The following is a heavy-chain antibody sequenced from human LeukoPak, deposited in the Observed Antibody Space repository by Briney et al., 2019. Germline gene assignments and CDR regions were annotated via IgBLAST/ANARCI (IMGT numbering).Heavy chain of an antibody. CDR3: ARRGYGDYAPFDY. V-gene: IGHV3-66*04. J-gene: IGHJ4*02. D-gene: IGHD4-17*01. CDR1: GFTVSSSY. Sequence: GGSLRLSCAASGFTVSSSYMSWVRQAPGKGLEWVSVIYSGGITFYADSVKGRFTISRDNSKNTLYLQMNSLKAEDTAVYYCARRGYGDYAPFDYWGQGTLVTVSS. CDR2: IYSGGIT.